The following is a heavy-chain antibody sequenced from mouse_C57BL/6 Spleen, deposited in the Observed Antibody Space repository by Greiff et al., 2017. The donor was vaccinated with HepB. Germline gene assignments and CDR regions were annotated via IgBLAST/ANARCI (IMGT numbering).Heavy chain of an antibody. V-gene: IGHV6-3*01. CDR1: GFTFSNYW. Sequence: EVKLMESGGGLVQPGGSMKLSCVASGFTFSNYWMNWVRQSPEKGLEWVAQIRLKSDNYATHYAESVKGRFTISRDDSKSSVYLQMNNLRAEDTGIYYCTVYDGYYLSFDYWGQGTTLTVSS. J-gene: IGHJ2*01. CDR3: TVYDGYYLSFDY. CDR2: IRLKSDNYAT. D-gene: IGHD2-3*01.